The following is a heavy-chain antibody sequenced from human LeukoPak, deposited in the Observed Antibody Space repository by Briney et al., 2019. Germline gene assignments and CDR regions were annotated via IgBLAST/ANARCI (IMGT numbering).Heavy chain of an antibody. CDR3: ARSGYYYGVLGDY. Sequence: SETLSLTCAVSGGSISSSNWWSWVRQPPGKGLEWIGEIYHSGSTNYNPSLKSRVTISVDKSMNQFSLKLSSVTAADTAVYYCARSGYYYGVLGDYWGQGTLVTVSS. J-gene: IGHJ4*02. D-gene: IGHD3-10*01. CDR1: GGSISSSNW. V-gene: IGHV4-4*02. CDR2: IYHSGST.